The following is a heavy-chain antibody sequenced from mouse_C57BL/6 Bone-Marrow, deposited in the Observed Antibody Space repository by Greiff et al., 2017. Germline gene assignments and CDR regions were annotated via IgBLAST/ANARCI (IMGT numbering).Heavy chain of an antibody. Sequence: VQLQQSGAELARPGASVKLSCKASGYTFTSYGISWVKQRTGQGLEWIGEIYPRSGNTYYNEKFKGKATLTADKSSSTAYMALRSLTSEDSAVYFCARGYYGSSYVLYWYFDVWGTGTTVTVSS. V-gene: IGHV1-81*01. J-gene: IGHJ1*03. CDR2: IYPRSGNT. D-gene: IGHD1-1*01. CDR1: GYTFTSYG. CDR3: ARGYYGSSYVLYWYFDV.